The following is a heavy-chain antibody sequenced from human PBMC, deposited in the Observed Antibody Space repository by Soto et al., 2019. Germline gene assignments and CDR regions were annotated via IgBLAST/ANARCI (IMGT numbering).Heavy chain of an antibody. CDR2: INAGNGNT. Sequence: GASVKVSCTASGYTFTSYAMHWVRQAPGQRLEWMGLINAGNGNTKYSQKFQGRVTITRDTSASTAYMELSSLRSEDTAVYYCVGGELLWFGELFPAYMDVWGKGTTVTVSS. J-gene: IGHJ6*03. CDR1: GYTFTSYA. CDR3: VGGELLWFGELFPAYMDV. V-gene: IGHV1-3*01. D-gene: IGHD3-10*01.